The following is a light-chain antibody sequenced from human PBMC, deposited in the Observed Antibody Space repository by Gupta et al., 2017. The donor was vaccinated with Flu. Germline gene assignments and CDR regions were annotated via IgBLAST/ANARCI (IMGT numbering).Light chain of an antibody. V-gene: IGKV1-5*03. CDR2: KAS. J-gene: IGKJ4*01. CDR1: QSISRW. Sequence: PSTLSASVGDRVTIPCRASQSISRWLTRYQPKPGKAPKLLLYKASNLESGVPSRFRGRGSGTGFTLTISSLQPDDLAAYYCQQYEAYPLTFGAGTKVEIK. CDR3: QQYEAYPLT.